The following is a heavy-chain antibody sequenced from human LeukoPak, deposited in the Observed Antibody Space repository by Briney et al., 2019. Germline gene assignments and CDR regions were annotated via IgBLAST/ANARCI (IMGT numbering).Heavy chain of an antibody. V-gene: IGHV4-34*01. Sequence: TEWLSFEDHRVGLGGYYWCWMRHPQGKGLEWIGEINHSGSTNYNPSLKSRVTISVDTSKNQFSLKLSSVTAADTAVYYCARVITGRVDYWGQGTLVTVSS. CDR1: RVGLGGYY. CDR3: ARVITGRVDY. D-gene: IGHD1-20*01. CDR2: INHSGST. J-gene: IGHJ4*02.